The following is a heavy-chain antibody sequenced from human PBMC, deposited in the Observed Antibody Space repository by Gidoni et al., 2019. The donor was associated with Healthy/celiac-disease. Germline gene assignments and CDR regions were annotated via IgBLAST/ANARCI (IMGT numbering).Heavy chain of an antibody. J-gene: IGHJ4*02. D-gene: IGHD3-22*01. CDR2: ISHSGST. Sequence: QVQLQASGPGLVKPSETLSLTCTVSGYSISSGYYWGWIRQPPGKGLEWIGSISHSGSTYYNPSLKSRVTISVDTSKNQFSLKLSSVTAADTAVYYCARDQWLAFDFDYWGQGTLVTVSS. CDR1: GYSISSGYY. V-gene: IGHV4-38-2*02. CDR3: ARDQWLAFDFDY.